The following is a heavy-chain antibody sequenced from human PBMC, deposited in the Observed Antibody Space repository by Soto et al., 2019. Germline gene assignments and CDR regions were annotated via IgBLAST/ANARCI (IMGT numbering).Heavy chain of an antibody. CDR1: GFIFSNYA. CDR3: AKDLIRGDGYVDFDY. V-gene: IGHV3-23*03. D-gene: IGHD3-10*01. CDR2: IYAGGGTT. J-gene: IGHJ4*02. Sequence: GGSLRLSCAASGFIFSNYAMVWVRQAPGKGLDWVSTIYAGGGTTHYAESLKGRFTISRDNSNNRLYLQLNNLRAEDTAVYFCAKDLIRGDGYVDFDYWGQGTLVTVSS.